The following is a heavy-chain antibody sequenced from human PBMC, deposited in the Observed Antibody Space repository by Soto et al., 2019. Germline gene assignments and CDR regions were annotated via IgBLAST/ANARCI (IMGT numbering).Heavy chain of an antibody. CDR3: AKCAVLITTSGGWCNWFDP. J-gene: IGHJ5*02. CDR1: GFSFSSFA. CDR2: IRGTAT. V-gene: IGHV3-23*01. Sequence: EVQLLESGGTLVQPGTSLRLSCEVSGFSFSSFAMNWVRQAPGEGLEWVSSIRGTATSYADSVKGRFTISRDNSKNTVYLQMNTLRGEDTAVYYCAKCAVLITTSGGWCNWFDPWGQGTLVSVSS. D-gene: IGHD3-16*01.